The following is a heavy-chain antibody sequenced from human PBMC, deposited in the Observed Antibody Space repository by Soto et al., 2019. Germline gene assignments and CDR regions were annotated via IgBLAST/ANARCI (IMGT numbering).Heavy chain of an antibody. J-gene: IGHJ5*02. CDR1: GFTFSSYS. Sequence: GSLRLSCAASGFTFSSYSMNWVRQAPGKGLEWVSSISSSSSYIYYADSVKGRFTISRDNAKNSLYLQMNSLRAEDTAVYYCAREGAVLRYFGWGWFDPWGQGTLVTVSS. D-gene: IGHD3-9*01. CDR2: ISSSSSYI. CDR3: AREGAVLRYFGWGWFDP. V-gene: IGHV3-21*01.